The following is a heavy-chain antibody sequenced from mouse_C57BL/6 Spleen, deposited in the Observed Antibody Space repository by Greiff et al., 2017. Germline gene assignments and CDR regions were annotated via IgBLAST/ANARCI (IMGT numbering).Heavy chain of an antibody. Sequence: EVQLQQSGPELVKPGASVKISCKASGYTFTDYYMNWVKQSHGKSLEWIGDINPNNGGTSYNQKFKGKATLTVDKSSSTAYMELRSLTSEDSAVYYCARSGGDGYYVFAYWGQGTLVTVSA. CDR2: INPNNGGT. CDR1: GYTFTDYY. V-gene: IGHV1-26*01. CDR3: ARSGGDGYYVFAY. D-gene: IGHD2-3*01. J-gene: IGHJ3*01.